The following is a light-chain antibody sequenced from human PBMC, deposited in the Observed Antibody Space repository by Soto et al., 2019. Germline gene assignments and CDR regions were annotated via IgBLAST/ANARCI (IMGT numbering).Light chain of an antibody. CDR2: KAS. J-gene: IGKJ1*01. V-gene: IGKV1-5*03. Sequence: DIQTTQSPSTLSASVGDRVTITCRASQSISSWLAWYQQKPGKAPKLLIYKASSLESGVPSRFSGSGSGTEFTLTISGLQPDDFGTYYCQHYNSYSEAFGQGTKVDI. CDR3: QHYNSYSEA. CDR1: QSISSW.